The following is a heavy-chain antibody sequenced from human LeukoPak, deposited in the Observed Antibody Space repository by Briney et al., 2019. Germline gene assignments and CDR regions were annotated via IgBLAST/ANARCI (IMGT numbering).Heavy chain of an antibody. CDR1: TFDDYA. CDR2: IYYSGST. CDR3: ASEYSGNYYVDV. D-gene: IGHD6-6*01. Sequence: TFDDYAMHWIRQPPGKGLEWIGYIYYSGSTYYNPSLKSRVTISVDTSKNQFSLKLSSVTAADTAVYYCASEYSGNYYVDVWGKGTTVTVSS. V-gene: IGHV4-30-4*08. J-gene: IGHJ6*03.